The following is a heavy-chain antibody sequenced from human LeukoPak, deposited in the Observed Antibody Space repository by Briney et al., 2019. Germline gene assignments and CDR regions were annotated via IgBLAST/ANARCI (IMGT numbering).Heavy chain of an antibody. CDR3: ARDYDSSAKYGMDV. D-gene: IGHD3-22*01. Sequence: ASVKVSCKASGGTFSSYAISWVRQAPGQGLEWMGRIIPILGIANYAQKFQGRVTITADKSTSTAYMELSSLRSEDTAVYYCARDYDSSAKYGMDVWGQGTTVTVSS. CDR2: IIPILGIA. V-gene: IGHV1-69*04. CDR1: GGTFSSYA. J-gene: IGHJ6*02.